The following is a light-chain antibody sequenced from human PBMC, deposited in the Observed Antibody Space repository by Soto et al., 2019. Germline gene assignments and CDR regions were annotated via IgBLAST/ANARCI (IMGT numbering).Light chain of an antibody. CDR3: QQYTNRPET. CDR2: GAS. J-gene: IGKJ1*01. CDR1: QSVSSN. V-gene: IGKV3-15*01. Sequence: EIVMTQSPATLSVSPGERATLSCRASQSVSSNLAWYQQKPGQAPRLLIYGASTRATGIPARFSGSGSGTEFTLTISNLQSEDFAVYYCQQYTNRPETFGQGTKV.